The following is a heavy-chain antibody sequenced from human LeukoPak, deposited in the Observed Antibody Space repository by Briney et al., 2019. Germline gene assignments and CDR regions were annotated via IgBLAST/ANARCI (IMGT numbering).Heavy chain of an antibody. CDR1: GYTFTSYG. CDR3: ARDFRAAMVSDWFDP. Sequence: ASVKVSCKASGYTFTSYGISWVRQAPGQGLEWMGWISAYNGNTNYAQKLQGRVTMTTDTSTSTAYMEPRSLRSDDTAVYYCARDFRAAMVSDWFDPWGQGTLVTVSS. J-gene: IGHJ5*02. D-gene: IGHD5-18*01. V-gene: IGHV1-18*01. CDR2: ISAYNGNT.